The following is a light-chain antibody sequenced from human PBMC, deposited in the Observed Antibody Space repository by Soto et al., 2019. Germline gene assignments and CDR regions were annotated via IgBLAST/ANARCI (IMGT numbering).Light chain of an antibody. Sequence: QPVLTQSPSASASLGASVKLTCTLSSGHSSYAIAWHQQQPEKGPRYLMKVNSDGSHSKGDGIPDRFSGSSSGAERYLTISSLPSEDEADYYCQTWVTGIWVFGGGTKLTVL. CDR3: QTWVTGIWV. CDR1: SGHSSYA. CDR2: VNSDGSH. J-gene: IGLJ3*02. V-gene: IGLV4-69*01.